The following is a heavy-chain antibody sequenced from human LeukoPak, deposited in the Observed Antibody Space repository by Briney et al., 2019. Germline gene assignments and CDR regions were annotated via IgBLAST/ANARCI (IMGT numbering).Heavy chain of an antibody. CDR3: ARVRAGYSSS. J-gene: IGHJ4*02. D-gene: IGHD6-13*01. CDR2: IYSGGST. CDR1: VFTVSSNY. Sequence: PGGSLRLSCAASVFTVSSNYMSWVRQAPGKGLEWVSVIYSGGSTYYADSVKGRFTISRHNSKNTLYLQMNSLRAEDTAVCYCARVRAGYSSSWGQGTLVTVSS. V-gene: IGHV3-53*04.